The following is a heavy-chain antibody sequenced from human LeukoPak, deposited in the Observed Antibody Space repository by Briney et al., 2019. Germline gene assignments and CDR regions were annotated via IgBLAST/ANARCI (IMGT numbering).Heavy chain of an antibody. CDR3: ARGQVIYYYGSGSYYMKPTDYYYYMDV. V-gene: IGHV4-4*07. CDR1: GGSISSYY. D-gene: IGHD3-10*01. CDR2: IYTSGST. J-gene: IGHJ6*03. Sequence: SETLSLTCTVSGGSISSYYWSWIRQPAGKGLEWIGRIYTSGSTNYNPSLKSRVTISVDTSKNQFSLKLSSVTAADTAVYYCARGQVIYYYGSGSYYMKPTDYYYYMDVWGKGTTVTISS.